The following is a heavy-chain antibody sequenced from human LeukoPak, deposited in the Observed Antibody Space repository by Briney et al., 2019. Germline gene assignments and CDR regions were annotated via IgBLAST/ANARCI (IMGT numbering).Heavy chain of an antibody. Sequence: SETLSLTCIVSGGSIRNYDWSWIRQSPGKGLEWIGYLFHTGNTNYNAPLKSRVTMSGDTPKNQFSLNLRSVTAADTAIYYCVRVGGSPLGALDIWGQGTMVTVSS. CDR1: GGSIRNYD. CDR3: VRVGGSPLGALDI. CDR2: LFHTGNT. V-gene: IGHV4-59*01. J-gene: IGHJ3*02. D-gene: IGHD1-14*01.